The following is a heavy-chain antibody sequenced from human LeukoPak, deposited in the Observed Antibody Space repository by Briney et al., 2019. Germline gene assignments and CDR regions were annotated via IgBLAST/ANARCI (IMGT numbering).Heavy chain of an antibody. Sequence: GGSLRLSCAASGFTFSSYAMSWVRQAPGKGLEWVSAISGSGGSTYYADSVKGRFTISRDNSKNTLYLQMNSLRAEDTAVYYCAKDTSYGYSYGYFDYWGLGTLVTVSS. CDR2: ISGSGGST. CDR3: AKDTSYGYSYGYFDY. CDR1: GFTFSSYA. J-gene: IGHJ4*02. V-gene: IGHV3-23*01. D-gene: IGHD5-18*01.